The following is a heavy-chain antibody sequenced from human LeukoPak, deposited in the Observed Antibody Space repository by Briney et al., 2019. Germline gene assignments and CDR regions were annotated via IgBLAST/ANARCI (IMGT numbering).Heavy chain of an antibody. Sequence: PSQTLSLTCTVSGGSISSGDYYWSWIRQPPGKGLEWIGYIYYSGSTYYNPSLKSRVTISVDRSKNQFSLKLSSVTAADTAVYYCARGGYYDPYNWFDPWGQGTLVTVSS. J-gene: IGHJ5*02. CDR1: GGSISSGDYY. V-gene: IGHV4-30-4*01. D-gene: IGHD3-3*01. CDR3: ARGGYYDPYNWFDP. CDR2: IYYSGST.